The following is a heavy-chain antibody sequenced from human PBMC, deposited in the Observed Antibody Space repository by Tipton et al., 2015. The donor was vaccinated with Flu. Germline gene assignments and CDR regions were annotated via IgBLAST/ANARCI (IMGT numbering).Heavy chain of an antibody. V-gene: IGHV1-18*04. CDR3: ARDRGSGWWDY. CDR2: INANSGGT. Sequence: QLVQSGAEVKRPGASLKVSCKPSGYTFSDYCIDWARQAPGQGLEWMGWINANSGGTNYAQKLQGRVTMTTDTSTSTAYMELRSLRSDDTAVYYCARDRGSGWWDYWGQGTLVTVSS. J-gene: IGHJ4*02. D-gene: IGHD6-19*01. CDR1: GYTFSDYC.